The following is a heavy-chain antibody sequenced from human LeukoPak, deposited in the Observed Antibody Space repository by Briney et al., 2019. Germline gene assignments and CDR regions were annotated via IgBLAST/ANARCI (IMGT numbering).Heavy chain of an antibody. D-gene: IGHD5-24*01. J-gene: IGHJ4*02. CDR1: RGTFSSYA. CDR2: IIPIFGTA. Sequence: SVKVSCKASRGTFSSYAIIWVRQAPGQGLEWMGGIIPIFGTANYAQKFQGRVTITADESTSTAYMELSSLRSEDTAVYYCARCRDGYNYFLDYWGQGTLVTASS. V-gene: IGHV1-69*13. CDR3: ARCRDGYNYFLDY.